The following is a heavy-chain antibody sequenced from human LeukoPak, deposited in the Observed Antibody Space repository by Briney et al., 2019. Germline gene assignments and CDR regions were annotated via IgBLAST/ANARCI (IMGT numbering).Heavy chain of an antibody. V-gene: IGHV1-2*02. Sequence: ASVKVSCKASGYTFTGYYMHWVRQAPGQGLEWMGWINPNSGGTNYAQKFQGRVTMTRDTSISTAYMELSRLRSDDTAVYYCARGNMVRGVIITVGLLDYWGQGTLVTVSS. CDR2: INPNSGGT. CDR3: ARGNMVRGVIITVGLLDY. CDR1: GYTFTGYY. J-gene: IGHJ4*02. D-gene: IGHD3-10*01.